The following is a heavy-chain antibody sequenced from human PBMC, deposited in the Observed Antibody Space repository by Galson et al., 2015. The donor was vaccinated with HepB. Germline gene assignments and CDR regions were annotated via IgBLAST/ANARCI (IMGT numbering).Heavy chain of an antibody. CDR2: ISGSGGAT. CDR3: AKDLFSSSNSCPLGY. Sequence: SLRLSCAASGFTFSSYAMNWVRQAPGKGLEWVSTISGSGGATYYAESVKGRFTISRDNSKNTLYLQMNSLRAEDTALYYCAKDLFSSSNSCPLGYWGQGTLVTVSS. J-gene: IGHJ4*02. D-gene: IGHD2-2*01. V-gene: IGHV3-23*01. CDR1: GFTFSSYA.